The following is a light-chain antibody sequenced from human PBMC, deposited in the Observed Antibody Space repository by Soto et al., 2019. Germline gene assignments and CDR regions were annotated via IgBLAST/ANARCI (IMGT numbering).Light chain of an antibody. CDR1: QDISNY. J-gene: IGKJ5*01. CDR3: QQYDNLPT. CDR2: DAS. V-gene: IGKV1-33*01. Sequence: DIQMTQSPSSLSASVGDRVTITCQASQDISNYLNWYQQKPGKAPKLLIYDASNLETGVPSRFSGSGSWTDLTFTISSLQPEDIATYYCQQYDNLPTFGQGTRLEIK.